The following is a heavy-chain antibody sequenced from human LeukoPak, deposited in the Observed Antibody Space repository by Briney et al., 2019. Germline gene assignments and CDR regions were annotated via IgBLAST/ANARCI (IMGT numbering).Heavy chain of an antibody. V-gene: IGHV4-4*07. CDR2: IYTSGST. CDR1: GGSISSYY. CDR3: ARDQRRIDYDAEEGYFDY. D-gene: IGHD3-16*01. J-gene: IGHJ4*02. Sequence: SETLSLTCTVPGGSISSYYWSWIRQPAGKGLEWIGRIYTSGSTNYNLSLKSRVTMSVDTSKNQFSLKLSSVTAADTAVYYCARDQRRIDYDAEEGYFDYWGQGTLVTVSS.